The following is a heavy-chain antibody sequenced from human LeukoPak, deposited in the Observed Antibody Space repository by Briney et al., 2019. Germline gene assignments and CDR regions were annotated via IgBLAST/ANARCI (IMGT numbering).Heavy chain of an antibody. Sequence: GGSLRLSCAASGLTFSNYRMNWVRQAPGKGLELVSHISSVSSSICYADSVKGRFTMSRDNAKNSLYLQMNSLRAEDTAVYHCARYSSGWSIDYWGQGSLVTVSS. CDR3: ARYSSGWSIDY. CDR2: ISSVSSSI. J-gene: IGHJ4*02. D-gene: IGHD6-19*01. V-gene: IGHV3-48*01. CDR1: GLTFSNYR.